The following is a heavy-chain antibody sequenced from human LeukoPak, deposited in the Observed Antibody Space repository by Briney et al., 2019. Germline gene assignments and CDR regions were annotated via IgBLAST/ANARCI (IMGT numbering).Heavy chain of an antibody. CDR2: ISWNSGSI. D-gene: IGHD2-15*01. J-gene: IGHJ1*01. CDR1: GFTFSNYA. V-gene: IGHV3-9*01. Sequence: GGSLRLSCAASGFTFSNYAMHWVRQAPGKGLEWVSGISWNSGSIGYADSVKGRFTISRDNAKNSLYLQMNSLRAEDTALYYCAKDSLGYCSGGSCYPSWGQGTLVTVSS. CDR3: AKDSLGYCSGGSCYPS.